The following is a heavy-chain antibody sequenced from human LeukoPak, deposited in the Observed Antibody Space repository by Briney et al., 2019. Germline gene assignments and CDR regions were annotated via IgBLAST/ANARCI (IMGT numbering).Heavy chain of an antibody. CDR3: AKDLISMVRGSPMDV. CDR2: ITYDGYYK. J-gene: IGHJ6*02. CDR1: GFTFSSYG. Sequence: GRPLRLSCAASGFTFSSYGMHWVRQAPGKGLEWVALITYDGYYKYYADSVKGRFTISRDNSKNMYLQMNSLRAEDTAVYYCAKDLISMVRGSPMDVWGQGTTVTVSS. V-gene: IGHV3-30*18. D-gene: IGHD3-10*01.